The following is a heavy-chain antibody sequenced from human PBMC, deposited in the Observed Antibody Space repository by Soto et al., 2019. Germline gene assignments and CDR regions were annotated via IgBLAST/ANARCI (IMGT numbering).Heavy chain of an antibody. CDR2: INAGNGNT. D-gene: IGHD2-21*02. J-gene: IGHJ4*02. CDR1: GYTFTSYA. V-gene: IGHV1-3*05. CDR3: ARSMVVVTALDY. Sequence: QVQLVQSGAEEKKPGASVKVSCKASGYTFTSYAMHWVRQAPGQRLEWMGWINAGNGNTKYSQKFQGRVTITRDTSESTAYMELSSLRSEDTAVYYCARSMVVVTALDYWGQGTLVTVSS.